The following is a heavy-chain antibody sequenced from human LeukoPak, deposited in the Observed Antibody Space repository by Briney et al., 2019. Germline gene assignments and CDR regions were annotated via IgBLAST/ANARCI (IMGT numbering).Heavy chain of an antibody. D-gene: IGHD3-3*01. CDR1: GFNFASYA. J-gene: IGHJ4*02. CDR2: ISGGGDNT. V-gene: IGHV3-23*01. Sequence: GGSLRLSCTASGFNFASYAMTWVRQAPGKGLEWVSDISGGGDNTYYADSVKGRFTISRDNAKNSLYLQMNSLRAEDTAVYYCARWWSGWSGYYGYWGQGTLVTVSS. CDR3: ARWWSGWSGYYGY.